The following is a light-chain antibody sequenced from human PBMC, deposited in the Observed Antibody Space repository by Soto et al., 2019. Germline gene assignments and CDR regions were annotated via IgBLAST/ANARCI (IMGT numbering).Light chain of an antibody. CDR2: GAY. J-gene: IGKJ1*01. V-gene: IGKV3-15*01. CDR3: QQYNNWPRT. CDR1: QSVSSN. Sequence: EIVMTQSPATLSVSPGGRATLSCRASQSVSSNLAWYQQKPGQAPRLLIYGAYTRATGIQARFSGSGSGTEFTLTIRSLQSEDFAVYYCQQYNNWPRTFGQGTKVDIK.